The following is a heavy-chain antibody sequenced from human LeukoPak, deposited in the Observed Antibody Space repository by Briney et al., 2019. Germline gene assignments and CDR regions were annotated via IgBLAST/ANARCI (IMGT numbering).Heavy chain of an antibody. CDR2: ISRSGRT. J-gene: IGHJ3*01. Sequence: SETLSLTCSVSGYSITSGYYWGWIRQPPGKGLEWIASISRSGRTYFNPSLKSRVTISVDTSKNQFSLKLSSVTAADTAVYYCARVGVRAFDVWGQGTMVTVSS. CDR1: GYSITSGYY. D-gene: IGHD3-16*01. V-gene: IGHV4-38-2*02. CDR3: ARVGVRAFDV.